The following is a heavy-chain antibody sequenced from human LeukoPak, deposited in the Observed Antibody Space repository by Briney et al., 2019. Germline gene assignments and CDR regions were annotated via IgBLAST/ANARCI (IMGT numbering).Heavy chain of an antibody. CDR1: GGSFSSYY. V-gene: IGHV4-59*08. CDR2: IYYSGST. Sequence: SETLSLTCAVYGGSFSSYYWSWIRQPPGKGLEWIGYIYYSGSTNYNPSLKSRVTISVDTSKNQFSLKLSSVTAADTAVYYCARQNTRRGYSYGYYFDYWGQGTLVTVSS. D-gene: IGHD5-18*01. CDR3: ARQNTRRGYSYGYYFDY. J-gene: IGHJ4*02.